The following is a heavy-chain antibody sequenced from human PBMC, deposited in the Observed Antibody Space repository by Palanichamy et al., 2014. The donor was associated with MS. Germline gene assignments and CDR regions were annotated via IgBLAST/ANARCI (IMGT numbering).Heavy chain of an antibody. V-gene: IGHV3-49*03. CDR3: IREEGGAAIG. D-gene: IGHD2-2*02. J-gene: IGHJ4*02. CDR1: GFTFGDYA. Sequence: GFTFGDYAMSWFRQAPGKGLEWVGFIRSKAYGGTTEYAASVKGRFTISRDDSRSIAYLQMNSLKIEDTAMYYCIREEGGAAIGWGQGTLVTVSS. CDR2: IRSKAYGGTT.